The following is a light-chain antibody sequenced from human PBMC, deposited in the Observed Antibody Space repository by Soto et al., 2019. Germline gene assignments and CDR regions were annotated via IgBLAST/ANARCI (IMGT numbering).Light chain of an antibody. CDR3: QQSDSIPIT. V-gene: IGKV1-39*01. Sequence: IQMTQSPSSLSASVGDRVTITCRASQGISGNLNWYQQKPGKAPKLLIYTTSTLQSGVPSRFSGSGSGTDFTLTISSLQPEDFATYYCQQSDSIPITFGQGTRLEIK. CDR1: QGISGN. J-gene: IGKJ5*01. CDR2: TTS.